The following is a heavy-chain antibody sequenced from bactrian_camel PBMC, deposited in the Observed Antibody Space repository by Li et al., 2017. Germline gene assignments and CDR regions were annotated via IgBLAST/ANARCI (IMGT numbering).Heavy chain of an antibody. CDR3: AADRMACLRPSVQVAAYNF. CDR2: IDSDGTT. J-gene: IGHJ4*01. CDR1: GYAARSYC. Sequence: HVQLVESGGGSVQAGGSLRLSCAASGYAARSYCMGWFRQPPGKEREGVAAIDSDGTTSYTDSVKGRFTISKINAEKTLYLQMSNLKPEDTAMYYCAADRMACLRPSVQVAAYNFWGQGTQVTV. V-gene: IGHV3S26*01.